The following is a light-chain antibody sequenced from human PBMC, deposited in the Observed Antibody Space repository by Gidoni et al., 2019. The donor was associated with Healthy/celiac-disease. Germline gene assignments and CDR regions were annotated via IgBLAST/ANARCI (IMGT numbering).Light chain of an antibody. V-gene: IGLV3-19*01. CDR3: NSRDSSGNHV. Sequence: SSELTQDPAVSVALGQTVRITCQGDSLRRYYARWYQQKPGQAPVLVIYGKNTRPSGIPDRFSGSSSGNTASLTIPGAQAEDEADYYCNSRDSSGNHVFGTGTKVTVL. CDR2: GKN. CDR1: SLRRYY. J-gene: IGLJ1*01.